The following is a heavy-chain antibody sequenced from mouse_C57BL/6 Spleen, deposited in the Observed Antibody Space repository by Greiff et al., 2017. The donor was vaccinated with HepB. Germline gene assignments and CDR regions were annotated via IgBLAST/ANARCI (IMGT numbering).Heavy chain of an antibody. CDR2: INPGSGGT. CDR1: GYAFTNYL. CDR3: ARSERLRRGDFDY. V-gene: IGHV1-54*01. J-gene: IGHJ2*01. D-gene: IGHD2-4*01. Sequence: QVQLQQSGAELVRPGTSVKVSCKASGYAFTNYLIEWVKQRPGQGLEWIGVINPGSGGTNYNEKFKGKATLTADKSSSTAYMQLSSLTSEDSAVYFCARSERLRRGDFDYWGQGTTLTVSS.